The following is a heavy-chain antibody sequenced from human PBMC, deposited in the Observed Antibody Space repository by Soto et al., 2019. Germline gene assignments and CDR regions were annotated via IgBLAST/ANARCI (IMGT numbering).Heavy chain of an antibody. CDR2: IIPIFGTA. CDR1: GGTFSSYA. D-gene: IGHD2-15*01. Sequence: QVQLVQSGAEVKKPGSSVKVSCKASGGTFSSYAISWVRQAPGQGLEWMGGIIPIFGTANYAQKFQGRVTITADESTSTAYMELSSLRSEDTAVYYCARGGPGVVVVAVDAFDIWGQGTMVTVSS. J-gene: IGHJ3*02. V-gene: IGHV1-69*01. CDR3: ARGGPGVVVVAVDAFDI.